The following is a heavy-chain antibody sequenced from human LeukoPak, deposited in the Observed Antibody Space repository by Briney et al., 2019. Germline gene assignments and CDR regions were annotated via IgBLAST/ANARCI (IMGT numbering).Heavy chain of an antibody. CDR2: ISGTGDRT. CDR1: GFTFSSSA. Sequence: GGSLRLSCAASGFTFSSSAMNWVRQAPGKGLEWVSTISGTGDRTYYADSVKGRFTISRDNSKNTLFLQMNSLRAEDTAIYYCAKAYYGSGSYGWFDYWGQGTLDTVSS. V-gene: IGHV3-23*01. D-gene: IGHD3-10*01. J-gene: IGHJ4*02. CDR3: AKAYYGSGSYGWFDY.